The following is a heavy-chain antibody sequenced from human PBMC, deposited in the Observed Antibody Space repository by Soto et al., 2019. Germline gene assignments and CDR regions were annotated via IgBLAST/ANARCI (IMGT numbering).Heavy chain of an antibody. CDR2: IYYSGST. CDR1: GGSISSSSYY. CDR3: ARHGPPGSAMFDP. Sequence: PSETLSLTCTVSGGSISSSSYYWGWIRQPPGKGLEWIGSIYYSGSTYYNPSLKSRVTISVDTSKNQFSLKLSSVTAADTAVYYCARHGPPGSAMFDPWGQGTLVTVSS. J-gene: IGHJ5*02. D-gene: IGHD3-10*01. V-gene: IGHV4-39*01.